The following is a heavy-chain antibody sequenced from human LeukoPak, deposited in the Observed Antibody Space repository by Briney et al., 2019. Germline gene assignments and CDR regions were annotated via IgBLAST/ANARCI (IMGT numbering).Heavy chain of an antibody. D-gene: IGHD6-13*01. Sequence: SETLSLTRTVSGGSISSGDYYWSWIRQPPGKGLEWIGYIYYSGSTYYNPSLKSRVTISVDTSKNQFSLKLSSVTAADTAVYYCASYRMYSSSWYGKRFDYWGQGTLVTVSS. CDR1: GGSISSGDYY. V-gene: IGHV4-30-4*01. CDR3: ASYRMYSSSWYGKRFDY. J-gene: IGHJ4*02. CDR2: IYYSGST.